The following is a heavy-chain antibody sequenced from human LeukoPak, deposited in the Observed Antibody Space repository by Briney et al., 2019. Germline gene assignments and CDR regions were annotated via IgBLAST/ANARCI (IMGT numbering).Heavy chain of an antibody. J-gene: IGHJ5*02. CDR1: GFTFSSYG. V-gene: IGHV3-33*01. CDR3: ARGRSSSYSNWFDP. Sequence: PGGSLRLSCAASGFTFSSYGMHWVRQAPGKGLEWVAVIWYDGSNKYYADSVKGRFTISRDNSKNTLYLQMNSLRAEDTAVYYCARGRSSSYSNWFDPWGQGTLVTVSS. D-gene: IGHD6-13*01. CDR2: IWYDGSNK.